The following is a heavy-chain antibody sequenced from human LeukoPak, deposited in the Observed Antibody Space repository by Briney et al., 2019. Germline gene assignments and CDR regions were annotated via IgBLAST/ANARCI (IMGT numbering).Heavy chain of an antibody. V-gene: IGHV4-30-4*08. J-gene: IGHJ3*02. D-gene: IGHD4-17*01. Sequence: SQTLSLTCTVSGVSMSSGAFYWSWIRQHPGKGLEWIGNIYYSGSTYYNSSLKSRVTISVDRSKNQFSLKLTSVTAADTAVYYCARAFPFDDYGDPDAFDIWGQGTMVTVSS. CDR2: IYYSGST. CDR1: GVSMSSGAFY. CDR3: ARAFPFDDYGDPDAFDI.